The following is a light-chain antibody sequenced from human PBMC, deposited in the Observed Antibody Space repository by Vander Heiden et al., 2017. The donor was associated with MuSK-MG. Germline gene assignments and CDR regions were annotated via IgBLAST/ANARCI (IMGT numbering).Light chain of an antibody. Sequence: SYELTQPPSVSVSPGQTASITCSGDKLGDKYACWYQQKPGQSPVLVSYQDSKRPSGIPERFYGSNSGNKANLTISGTQAIDEADYYCQAWDSSSVVVRGVNKLNVL. CDR1: KLGDKY. CDR2: QDS. J-gene: IGLJ2*01. CDR3: QAWDSSSVV. V-gene: IGLV3-1*01.